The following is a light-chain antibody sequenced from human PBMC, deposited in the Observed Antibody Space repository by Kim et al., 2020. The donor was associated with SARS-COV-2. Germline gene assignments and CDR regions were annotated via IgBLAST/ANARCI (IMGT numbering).Light chain of an antibody. J-gene: IGKJ2*01. Sequence: SVSPTSSAPLSCLASQSVCSHLASYPHKPAPAPRLLIYRASPRATGIPARFSGSESVTLFTLTIRCLQSDDFVLYYCQHYNNWPYTLGLGTKLQI. CDR1: QSVCSH. V-gene: IGKV3-15*01. CDR3: QHYNNWPYT. CDR2: RAS.